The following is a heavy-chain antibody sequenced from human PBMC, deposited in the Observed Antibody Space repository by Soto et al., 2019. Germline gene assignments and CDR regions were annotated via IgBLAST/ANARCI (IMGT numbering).Heavy chain of an antibody. J-gene: IGHJ3*01. CDR3: AKLRRSSWTQYAFDV. Sequence: QVQLVESGGGVVQPGSSLRLSCAASGFIFSSYGMHWVRQAAGKGLEWGAVISNDGSNKYYAESVKGRFTISRDNSKNMLYLQMNSLRPEYTAVYNCAKLRRSSWTQYAFDVWGHGTMVIFSS. V-gene: IGHV3-30*18. D-gene: IGHD6-13*01. CDR1: GFIFSSYG. CDR2: ISNDGSNK.